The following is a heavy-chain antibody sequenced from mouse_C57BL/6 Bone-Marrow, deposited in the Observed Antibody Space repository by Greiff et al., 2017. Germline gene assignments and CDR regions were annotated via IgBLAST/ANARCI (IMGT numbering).Heavy chain of an antibody. CDR1: GFTFSSYA. J-gene: IGHJ4*01. CDR3: ARAYYSNPYAMDY. CDR2: ISDGGSYT. D-gene: IGHD2-5*01. V-gene: IGHV5-4*01. Sequence: EVQLQESGGGLVKPGGSLKLSCAASGFTFSSYAMSWVRQTPDKRLEWVATISDGGSYTYYPDNVKGRFTISRDNAKNNLYLQMSHLKSEDTAMYYCARAYYSNPYAMDYWGQGTSVTVSS.